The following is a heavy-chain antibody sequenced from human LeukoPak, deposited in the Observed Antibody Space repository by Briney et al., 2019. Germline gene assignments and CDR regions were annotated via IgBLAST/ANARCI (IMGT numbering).Heavy chain of an antibody. Sequence: GGSLRLSCAASGFTVSSTYMSWVRQPAGKGLEWVSVIYTGGTTFYADSVKGRFTISGDNSKNTLYLQMNSLRADDTAVYYCTKLKGWYGEGYFDYWGQGTLVTVSS. D-gene: IGHD3-10*01. V-gene: IGHV3-53*01. J-gene: IGHJ4*02. CDR3: TKLKGWYGEGYFDY. CDR2: IYTGGTT. CDR1: GFTVSSTY.